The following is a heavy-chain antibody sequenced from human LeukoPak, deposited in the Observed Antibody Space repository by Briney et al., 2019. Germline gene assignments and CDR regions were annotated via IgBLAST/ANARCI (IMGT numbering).Heavy chain of an antibody. D-gene: IGHD4-17*01. Sequence: SGGSLRLSCAASGFTFSNAWMSWVRHAPGKGLEWVAVISYDGSNKYYADSVKGRFTISRDNSKNTLYLQMNSLRAEDTAVYYCARTATVTTAFDYWGQGTLVTVSS. V-gene: IGHV3-30*03. CDR1: GFTFSNAW. CDR3: ARTATVTTAFDY. CDR2: ISYDGSNK. J-gene: IGHJ4*02.